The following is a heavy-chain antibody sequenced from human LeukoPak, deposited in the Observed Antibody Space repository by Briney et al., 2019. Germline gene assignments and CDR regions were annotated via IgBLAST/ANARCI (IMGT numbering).Heavy chain of an antibody. D-gene: IGHD5-24*01. CDR1: GYSFTSYW. J-gene: IGHJ4*02. CDR3: ARQPGDRDCFKEDGFDY. V-gene: IGHV5-51*01. CDR2: IYPGDSDT. Sequence: GESLKISCKGSGYSFTSYWIGWVRQMPGKGLEWMGIIYPGDSDTRYSPSFQGQVTISADKSISTAYLQWSSLKASDTAMYYCARQPGDRDCFKEDGFDYWGQGNLVTVSS.